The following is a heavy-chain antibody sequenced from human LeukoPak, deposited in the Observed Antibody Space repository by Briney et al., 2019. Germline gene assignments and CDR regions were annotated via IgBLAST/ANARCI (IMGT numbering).Heavy chain of an antibody. CDR2: ISHDGGNE. J-gene: IGHJ4*02. Sequence: GRALRLSCAASGFTFSSYGIHWVRQAPGKGLEWVAVISHDGGNEYYADSVKGRFTISRDNSKSAVYLQMNSLRAEDTAVYYCARGSSGSYGELYFDYWGQGTLVTVSS. V-gene: IGHV3-30*03. D-gene: IGHD1-26*01. CDR1: GFTFSSYG. CDR3: ARGSSGSYGELYFDY.